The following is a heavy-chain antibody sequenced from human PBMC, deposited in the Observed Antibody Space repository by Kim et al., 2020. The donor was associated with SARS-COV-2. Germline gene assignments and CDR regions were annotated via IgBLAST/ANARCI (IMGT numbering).Heavy chain of an antibody. CDR2: IYFSGDT. CDR3: ARVSITQRWFAP. CDR1: GGSISSDY. J-gene: IGHJ5*02. V-gene: IGHV4-59*13. D-gene: IGHD6-25*01. Sequence: SETLSLTCTLSGGSISSDYWSWIRQPPGKGLEWIGYIYFSGDTYYNPSLASRVTISVDTSTSPFSLKLNFVTAADTAIYYCARVSITQRWFAPWGHATLV.